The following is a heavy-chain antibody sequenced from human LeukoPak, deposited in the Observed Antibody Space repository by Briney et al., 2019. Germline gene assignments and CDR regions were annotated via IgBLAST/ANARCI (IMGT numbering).Heavy chain of an antibody. V-gene: IGHV4-30-2*01. D-gene: IGHD3-22*01. CDR3: ARAGYDNTPGAFDI. J-gene: IGHJ3*02. Sequence: SETLSLTCAVSGGSISSGGYSWSWIRQPPGKGLEWIGYIYHSGSTYYNPSLKNRVTISVDRSKNQFSLKLSSVTAADTAVYYCARAGYDNTPGAFDIWGQGTMVTVSS. CDR2: IYHSGST. CDR1: GGSISSGGYS.